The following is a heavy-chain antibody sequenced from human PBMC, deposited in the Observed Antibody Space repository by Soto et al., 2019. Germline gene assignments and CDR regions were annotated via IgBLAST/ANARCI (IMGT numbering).Heavy chain of an antibody. CDR3: ARRLYGDYDY. V-gene: IGHV1-18*01. Sequence: SVKVSCKASGYSFTTAGITWVRQAPGQGLEWMGWISTYNGNTNYAQKLQDRVTLTTDTSTSTTYMELRSLRSDDTAVYYCARRLYGDYDYLGQGTLVTVSS. J-gene: IGHJ4*02. CDR1: GYSFTTAG. CDR2: ISTYNGNT. D-gene: IGHD4-17*01.